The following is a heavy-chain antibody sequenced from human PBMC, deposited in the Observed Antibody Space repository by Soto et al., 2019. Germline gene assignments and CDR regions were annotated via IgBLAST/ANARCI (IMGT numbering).Heavy chain of an antibody. Sequence: QVQLVESGGGVVQPGRSLGRSCAASGFTFSHYAMHWVRQAPGKGLEWVALMSYDGSNEYYADSVKGRFTISRDNFKNTLYLQMNSLRAEDTAVYYCAKDGSHNFDYWGQGTLVTVSS. CDR3: AKDGSHNFDY. CDR1: GFTFSHYA. V-gene: IGHV3-30*18. CDR2: MSYDGSNE. J-gene: IGHJ4*02. D-gene: IGHD1-26*01.